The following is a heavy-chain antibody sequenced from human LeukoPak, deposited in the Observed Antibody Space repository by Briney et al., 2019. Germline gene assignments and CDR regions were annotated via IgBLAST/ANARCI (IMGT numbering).Heavy chain of an antibody. CDR1: GGSISSYY. D-gene: IGHD6-25*01. CDR2: IYYSGST. J-gene: IGHJ2*01. Sequence: SETLSLTCTVSGGSISSYYWSWIRQPPGKGLEWIGYIYYSGSTNYNPSLKSRVTISVDTSKNQFSLKLSSVTAADTAVYYCARQLKQRLNFDLWGRGTLVTVSS. V-gene: IGHV4-59*01. CDR3: ARQLKQRLNFDL.